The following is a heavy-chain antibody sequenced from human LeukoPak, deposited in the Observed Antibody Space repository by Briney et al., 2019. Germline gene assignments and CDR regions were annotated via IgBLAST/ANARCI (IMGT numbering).Heavy chain of an antibody. V-gene: IGHV1-69-2*01. CDR3: ATDPTMIPEDY. CDR2: VDPEDGET. D-gene: IGHD3-22*01. CDR1: GYTFTDYY. Sequence: ASVKISCKVSGYTFTDYYMHWVPQAPGKGLEWMGLVDPEDGETIYAEKFQGRVTITADTSTDTAYMELSSLRSEDTAVYYCATDPTMIPEDYWGQGTLVTVSS. J-gene: IGHJ4*02.